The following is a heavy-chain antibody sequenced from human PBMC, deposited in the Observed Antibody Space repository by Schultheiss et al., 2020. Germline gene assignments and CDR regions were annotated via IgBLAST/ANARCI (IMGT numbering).Heavy chain of an antibody. D-gene: IGHD2-2*02. Sequence: SVKVSCKASGYTFTGYYMHWVRQAPGQGLEWMGWIIPILGIANYAQKFQGRVTITADKSTSTAYMELSSLRSEDTAVYYCARWDCSSTSCYNRGAVDYWGQGTLVTVSS. J-gene: IGHJ4*02. CDR2: IIPILGIA. V-gene: IGHV1-69*10. CDR1: GYTFTGYY. CDR3: ARWDCSSTSCYNRGAVDY.